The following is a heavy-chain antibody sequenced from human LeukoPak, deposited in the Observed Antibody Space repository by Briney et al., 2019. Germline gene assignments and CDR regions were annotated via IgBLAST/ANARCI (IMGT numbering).Heavy chain of an antibody. Sequence: PGGSLRLSCAASGFTFSSYAMSWVRQAPGKGLEWVANIKQDGSEKYYVDSVKGRFTISRDNAKNSLYLQMNSLRAEDTAVYYCARSGYYYDSRVDYWGQGTLVTVSS. D-gene: IGHD3-22*01. CDR2: IKQDGSEK. J-gene: IGHJ4*02. V-gene: IGHV3-7*01. CDR3: ARSGYYYDSRVDY. CDR1: GFTFSSYA.